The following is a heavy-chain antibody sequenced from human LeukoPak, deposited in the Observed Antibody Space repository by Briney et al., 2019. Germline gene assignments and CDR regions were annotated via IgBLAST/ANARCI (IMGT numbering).Heavy chain of an antibody. V-gene: IGHV3-23*01. D-gene: IGHD2-2*01. CDR1: GFTFSSYA. CDR3: AKSGSRLACQLLRYYMDV. J-gene: IGHJ6*03. Sequence: GGSLRLSCAASGFTFSSYAMSWVRQAPGKGLEWVSAISGSGGSTYYADSVKGRFTISRDNSKNTLYLQMNSLRAEDTAVYYCAKSGSRLACQLLRYYMDVWGKGTTVTVSS. CDR2: ISGSGGST.